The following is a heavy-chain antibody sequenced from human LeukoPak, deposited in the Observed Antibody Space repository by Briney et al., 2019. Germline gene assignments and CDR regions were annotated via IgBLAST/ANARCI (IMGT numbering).Heavy chain of an antibody. D-gene: IGHD3-22*01. J-gene: IGHJ4*02. CDR3: ARAARGYLYYFDY. V-gene: IGHV4-31*03. CDR2: IYYTGST. Sequence: PSETLSLTCTVPGGSISSGGYFWSWIRQHPGKDLEWIGYIYYTGSTYYNPSLKSRVAMSLDTSKNQFSLKLSSVTAADTAVYYCARAARGYLYYFDYWGQGTLVTVSS. CDR1: GGSISSGGYF.